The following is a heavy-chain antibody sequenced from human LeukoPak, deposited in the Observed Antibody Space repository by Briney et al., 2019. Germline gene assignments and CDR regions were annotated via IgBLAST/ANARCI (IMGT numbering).Heavy chain of an antibody. D-gene: IGHD3-22*01. J-gene: IGHJ4*02. CDR3: ARYLRSGYSFDY. Sequence: GGSLRLSCATSGFIFSHHGMNWVRQAPGKGLEWVSGIRADAVTTYYADSVKGRFTISRDNSKNTLYLQMNSLRAEDTAVYYCARYLRSGYSFDYWGQGTLVTVSS. CDR2: IRADAVTT. V-gene: IGHV3-23*01. CDR1: GFIFSHHG.